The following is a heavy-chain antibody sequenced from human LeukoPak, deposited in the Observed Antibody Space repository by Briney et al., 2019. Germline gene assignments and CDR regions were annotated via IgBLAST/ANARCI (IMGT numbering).Heavy chain of an antibody. V-gene: IGHV3-7*01. Sequence: PGGSLRLSCAASGFTFSTYAMSWVRQAPGKGLEWVANIKQDGSEKYYVDSVKGRFTISRDNAKNSLYLQMNSLRAEDTAVYYCARRYCSSTSCLTGDWFDPWGQGTLVTVPS. D-gene: IGHD2-2*01. J-gene: IGHJ5*02. CDR1: GFTFSTYA. CDR3: ARRYCSSTSCLTGDWFDP. CDR2: IKQDGSEK.